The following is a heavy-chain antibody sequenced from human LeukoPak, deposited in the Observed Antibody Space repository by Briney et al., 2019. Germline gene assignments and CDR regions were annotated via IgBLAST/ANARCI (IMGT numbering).Heavy chain of an antibody. Sequence: GGSLTLSCAASGFTFSNYWMTWVRQAPGKGVEWVANIKHDGSEKYFVDSVKGRFTISRDNANNSLYLQINSLRAEDTAVYYCVRDLRFLGDYWGQGTLVTVSS. CDR1: GFTFSNYW. J-gene: IGHJ4*02. V-gene: IGHV3-7*01. CDR2: IKHDGSEK. D-gene: IGHD3-3*01. CDR3: VRDLRFLGDY.